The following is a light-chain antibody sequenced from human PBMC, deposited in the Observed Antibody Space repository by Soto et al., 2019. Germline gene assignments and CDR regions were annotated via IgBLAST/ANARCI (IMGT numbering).Light chain of an antibody. Sequence: DIQMTQSPSSLSASVGDTVTITCRSSQDVGRWLSWYQQKPGKAPKILIFATSTLQSGVPSRFSGSGSGTDFTLTISRLEPEDFAVYYCQQYGSSSITFGQGTRLEIK. CDR1: QDVGRW. J-gene: IGKJ5*01. CDR3: QQYGSSSIT. CDR2: ATS. V-gene: IGKV1D-16*01.